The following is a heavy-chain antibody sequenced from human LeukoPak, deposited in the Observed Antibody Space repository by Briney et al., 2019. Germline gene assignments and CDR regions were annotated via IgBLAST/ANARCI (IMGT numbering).Heavy chain of an antibody. D-gene: IGHD1-7*01. CDR1: GFTFSNSW. CDR3: VRSLGTDDF. J-gene: IGHJ4*02. CDR2: INTDGTTT. V-gene: IGHV3-74*03. Sequence: VQPGGPLRLSCVASGFTFSNSWIHWVRQAPGKGLVWVSRINTDGTTTTYADSVKGRFTISRDNAKNTGYLQMSSLRADDTALYYCVRSLGTDDFWGQGTLVTVSS.